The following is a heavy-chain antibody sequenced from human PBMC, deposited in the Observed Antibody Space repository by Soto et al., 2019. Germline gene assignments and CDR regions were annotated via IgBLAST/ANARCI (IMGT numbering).Heavy chain of an antibody. CDR2: ISGSGGST. CDR1: GFTFSSYA. D-gene: IGHD6-13*01. V-gene: IGHV3-23*01. Sequence: EVQLLESGGGLVQPGGSLRLSCAASGFTFSSYAMSWVRQAPGKGLEWVSAISGSGGSTYYADSVKGRFTISRDNSKNPLYLQMNSLRAEDTAVYYCANYPAIIAAAGPFDPWGQGTLVTVSS. CDR3: ANYPAIIAAAGPFDP. J-gene: IGHJ5*02.